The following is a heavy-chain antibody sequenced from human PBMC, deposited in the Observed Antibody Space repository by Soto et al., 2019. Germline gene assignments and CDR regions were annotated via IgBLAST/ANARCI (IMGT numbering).Heavy chain of an antibody. Sequence: PGGSLRLSCAASGFTFSNYAVTWFRKAPGKGLEWVSTISGSGGSTYYADSVKGRFTISRDNSKNTLYLQMNSLRAEDTAVYYCAKDQGSSWYEIDYWGQGTLVTVSS. V-gene: IGHV3-23*01. CDR3: AKDQGSSWYEIDY. D-gene: IGHD6-13*01. CDR2: ISGSGGST. CDR1: GFTFSNYA. J-gene: IGHJ4*02.